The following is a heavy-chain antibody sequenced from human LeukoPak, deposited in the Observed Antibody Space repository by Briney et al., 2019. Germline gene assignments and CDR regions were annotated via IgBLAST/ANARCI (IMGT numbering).Heavy chain of an antibody. Sequence: GGSLRLSCAASGFTVSSNYMSWVRQAPGKGLEWVSVIYSGGSTYYADSVKGRFTISRHNSKNTLYLQMNSLRAEDTAVYYCARVGSSTSRNYYYYGMDVWGQGTTVTVSS. CDR2: IYSGGST. CDR1: GFTVSSNY. CDR3: ARVGSSTSRNYYYYGMDV. J-gene: IGHJ6*02. D-gene: IGHD2-2*01. V-gene: IGHV3-53*04.